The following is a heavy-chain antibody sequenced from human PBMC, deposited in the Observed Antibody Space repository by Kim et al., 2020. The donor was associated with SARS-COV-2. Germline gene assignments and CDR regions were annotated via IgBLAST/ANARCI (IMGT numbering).Heavy chain of an antibody. J-gene: IGHJ4*02. D-gene: IGHD6-13*01. CDR1: GGSFSGYY. V-gene: IGHV4-34*01. CDR2: LNHSGST. CDR3: ASRGPRSSYYFDY. Sequence: SETLSLTCAVYGGSFSGYYWSWIRQPPGKGLEWIGELNHSGSTNYNPSLKSRVTISVDTSKNQLSLKLTSVTAADTAVYYCASRGPRSSYYFDYWGQGTLVTVSS.